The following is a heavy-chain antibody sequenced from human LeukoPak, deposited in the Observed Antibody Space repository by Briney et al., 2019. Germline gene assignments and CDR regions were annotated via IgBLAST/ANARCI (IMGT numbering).Heavy chain of an antibody. CDR3: ARDFWSGIYDY. V-gene: IGHV3-48*01. CDR1: GFTFSSYS. D-gene: IGHD3-3*01. Sequence: GGSLRLSCAASGFTFSSYSMNWVRQAPGKGLEWVSYISSSSSTIYYADSVKGRFTISRDNAKNSLYLQLNSLRAEDTAAYYCARDFWSGIYDYWGQGTLVTVSS. CDR2: ISSSSSTI. J-gene: IGHJ4*02.